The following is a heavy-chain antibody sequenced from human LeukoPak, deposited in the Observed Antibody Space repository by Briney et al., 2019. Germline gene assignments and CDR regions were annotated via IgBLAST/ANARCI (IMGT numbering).Heavy chain of an antibody. V-gene: IGHV3-21*01. J-gene: IGHJ6*02. CDR1: GFTFSSYN. CDR2: ISSSSSYI. Sequence: GGSLRLSCAASGFTFSSYNMNWVRQAPGKGLEWVSSISSSSSYIYYADSVKGRFTISRDNAKNSLYLQMNSLRAEDTAVYYCARDKRAPLYYYYGMDVWGQGTTVTVSS. CDR3: ARDKRAPLYYYYGMDV.